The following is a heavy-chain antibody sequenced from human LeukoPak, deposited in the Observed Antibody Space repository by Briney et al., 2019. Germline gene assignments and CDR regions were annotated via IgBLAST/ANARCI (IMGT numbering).Heavy chain of an antibody. CDR3: ARQLNWFDP. V-gene: IGHV4-59*01. J-gene: IGHJ5*02. CDR2: IYYSGST. Sequence: SETLSLTCTVSGGSISSYYWSWIRQPPGKGLEWIGYIYYSGSTNYDPSLKSRVTISVDTSKNQFSLKLSSVTAADTAVYYCARQLNWFDPWGQGTLVTVSS. D-gene: IGHD2-2*01. CDR1: GGSISSYY.